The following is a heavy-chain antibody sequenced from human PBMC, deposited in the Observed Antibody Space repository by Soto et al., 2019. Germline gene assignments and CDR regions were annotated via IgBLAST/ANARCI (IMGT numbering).Heavy chain of an antibody. D-gene: IGHD3-16*01. V-gene: IGHV3-48*01. J-gene: IGHJ4*02. CDR3: ARHGGTPDLYFDY. CDR2: ISSSSSTI. Sequence: PGGSLRLSCAASGFTFSSYSMNWVRQAPGKGLEWVSYISSSSSTIYYADSVKGRFTISRDNAKNSLYLQMNSLRAEDTAVYYCARHGGTPDLYFDYWGQGTPVTVSS. CDR1: GFTFSSYS.